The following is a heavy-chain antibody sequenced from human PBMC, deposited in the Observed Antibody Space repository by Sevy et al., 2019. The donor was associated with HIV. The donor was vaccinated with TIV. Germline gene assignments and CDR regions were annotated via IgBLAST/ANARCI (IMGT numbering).Heavy chain of an antibody. CDR2: IWYDGSNK. CDR1: GFTFSSYG. Sequence: GGSLRLSCAASGFTFSSYGMHWVRQAPGKGLEWVAVIWYDGSNKYYADSVKGRFTISRDNSKNTLYLQMNSLRAEDTAVYYCAREGGSGSYLHMAFDIWGQGTMVTVSS. J-gene: IGHJ3*02. V-gene: IGHV3-33*01. D-gene: IGHD1-26*01. CDR3: AREGGSGSYLHMAFDI.